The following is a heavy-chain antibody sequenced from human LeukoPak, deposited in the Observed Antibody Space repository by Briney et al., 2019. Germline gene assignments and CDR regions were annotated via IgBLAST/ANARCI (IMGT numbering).Heavy chain of an antibody. CDR3: ARARVGTAAAGTQPLVYYYYGMDV. CDR2: INHSGST. J-gene: IGHJ6*02. V-gene: IGHV4-34*01. CDR1: GGSFSGYY. Sequence: PSETLSLTCAVYGGSFSGYYWSWIRQPPGKGLEWIGEINHSGSTNYNPSLKSRVTISVDTSKNQFSLKLSSVTAADTAVYYCARARVGTAAAGTQPLVYYYYGMDVWGQGTTVTVSS. D-gene: IGHD6-13*01.